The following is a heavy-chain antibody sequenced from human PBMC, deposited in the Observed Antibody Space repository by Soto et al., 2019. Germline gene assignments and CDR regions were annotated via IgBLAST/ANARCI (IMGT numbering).Heavy chain of an antibody. CDR3: ARATYYDFWSGPGAFDI. CDR1: GGAFSSYS. J-gene: IGHJ3*02. D-gene: IGHD3-3*01. V-gene: IGHV1-69*06. Sequence: SVKVSFNASGGAFSSYSTSLVRQAPGQGLEGMGGIIPIFGTANYAQKFQGRVTITADKSTSTAYMELSSLRSEETAVYYCARATYYDFWSGPGAFDIWGQGTMVTVSS. CDR2: IIPIFGTA.